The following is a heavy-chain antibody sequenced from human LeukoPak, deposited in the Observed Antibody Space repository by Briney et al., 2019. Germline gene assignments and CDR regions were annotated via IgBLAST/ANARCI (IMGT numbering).Heavy chain of an antibody. Sequence: SETLSLTCTVSGGSISSYYWSWIRQPPGKGLEWIGYIYYSGSTNYNPSLKSRVTISVDTSKNQSSLKLSSVTAADPAVYNCPRVHVGYSYPRGLGYFDYWGQGTLFTVSS. CDR3: PRVHVGYSYPRGLGYFDY. CDR2: IYYSGST. D-gene: IGHD5-18*01. CDR1: GGSISSYY. J-gene: IGHJ4*02. V-gene: IGHV4-59*01.